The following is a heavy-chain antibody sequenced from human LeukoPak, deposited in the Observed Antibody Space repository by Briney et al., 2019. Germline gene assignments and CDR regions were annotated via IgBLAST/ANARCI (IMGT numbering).Heavy chain of an antibody. Sequence: GGSLRLSCAASGFTFSSYSMNWVRQAPGKGLEWVSYISSSSSTIYYADSVKARFTISRDSAKNSLYLQMNSLRDEDTAVYYCAPHRDGSYPFDFWGQGTLVTVSS. CDR1: GFTFSSYS. CDR2: ISSSSSTI. CDR3: APHRDGSYPFDF. D-gene: IGHD1-26*01. V-gene: IGHV3-48*02. J-gene: IGHJ4*02.